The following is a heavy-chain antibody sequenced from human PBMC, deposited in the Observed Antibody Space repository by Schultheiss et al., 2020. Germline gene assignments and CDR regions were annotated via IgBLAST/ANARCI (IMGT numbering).Heavy chain of an antibody. Sequence: GGSLRLSCAASGFTFSDYYMSWIRQAPGKGLEWVSYISSSGSTIYYADSVKGRFTISRDNAKNSLYLQMNSLRAEDTALYHCAKGVQVGAFDYWGQGTLVTVS. J-gene: IGHJ4*02. V-gene: IGHV3-11*01. D-gene: IGHD1-26*01. CDR3: AKGVQVGAFDY. CDR1: GFTFSDYY. CDR2: ISSSGSTI.